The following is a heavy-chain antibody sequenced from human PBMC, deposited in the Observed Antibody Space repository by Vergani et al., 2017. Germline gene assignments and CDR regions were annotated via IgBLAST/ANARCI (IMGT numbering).Heavy chain of an antibody. CDR1: GYSISSGYY. CDR3: ARVPVDGIFDY. D-gene: IGHD6-19*01. Sequence: QVQLQESGPGLVKPSETLSLTCAVSGYSISSGYYWGWIRQPPGKGLEWIGSIYHSGSTYYNPSLKSRVTISVDTSKNQFSLKLSSVTAADTAVYYCARVPVDGIFDYWGQGTLVTVSS. J-gene: IGHJ4*02. CDR2: IYHSGST. V-gene: IGHV4-38-2*01.